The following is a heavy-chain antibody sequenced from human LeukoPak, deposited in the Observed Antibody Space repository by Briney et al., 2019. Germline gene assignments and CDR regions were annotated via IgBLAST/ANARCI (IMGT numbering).Heavy chain of an antibody. Sequence: PGGSLRLSCAASGFTFSSYAMHWVRQAPGKGLEYVSGISTNGDITYYTNSVKGRFTISRDNSKNTVYLQLGSLRAEDTAVYYCARDDGYDNSGYNCFDHWGQGTLVTVSS. J-gene: IGHJ5*02. CDR3: ARDDGYDNSGYNCFDH. V-gene: IGHV3-64*01. CDR1: GFTFSSYA. CDR2: ISTNGDIT. D-gene: IGHD3-22*01.